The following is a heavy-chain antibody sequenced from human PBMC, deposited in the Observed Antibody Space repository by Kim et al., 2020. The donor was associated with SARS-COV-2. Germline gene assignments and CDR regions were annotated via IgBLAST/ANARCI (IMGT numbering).Heavy chain of an antibody. CDR1: GGSISSGGYY. V-gene: IGHV4-31*03. D-gene: IGHD1-26*01. CDR2: TYYSGNT. CDR3: AGDPTGSWYFDL. Sequence: SETLSLTCTVSGGSISSGGYYWSWIRQHPGKGLEWIGYTYYSGNTYYNPSLKSRVTISVDTSKNQFSLKLTSVTAADTAVYYCAGDPTGSWYFDLWGRGTLVTVSS. J-gene: IGHJ2*01.